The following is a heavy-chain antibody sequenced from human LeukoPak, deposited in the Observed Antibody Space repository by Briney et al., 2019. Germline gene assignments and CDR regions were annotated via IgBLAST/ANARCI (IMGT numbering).Heavy chain of an antibody. CDR3: TRARNYHDSKD. Sequence: GGSLRLSCTASGFTFGDYAMSWVRQAPGKGLEWVGFIRSKAYGGTTEYAASVKGRFTISRDDSKSIAYLQMNSLKTEDTAVYYCTRARNYHDSKDWGQGTLVTVSS. J-gene: IGHJ4*02. D-gene: IGHD3-22*01. CDR2: IRSKAYGGTT. V-gene: IGHV3-49*04. CDR1: GFTFGDYA.